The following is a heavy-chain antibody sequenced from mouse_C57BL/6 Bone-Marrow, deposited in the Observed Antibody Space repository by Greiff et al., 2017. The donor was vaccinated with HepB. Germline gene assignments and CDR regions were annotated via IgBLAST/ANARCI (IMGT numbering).Heavy chain of an antibody. J-gene: IGHJ4*01. CDR3: ARDMDDYPCMDY. Sequence: EVQLQESGGGLVQSGRSLRLSCATSGFTFSDFYMEWVRQAPGKGLEWIAASRNKANDYTTEYSASVKGRFIVSRDTSQSILYLQMNALRAEDTAIYYCARDMDDYPCMDYWGQGTSVTVSS. CDR1: GFTFSDFY. CDR2: SRNKANDYTT. D-gene: IGHD2-4*01. V-gene: IGHV7-1*01.